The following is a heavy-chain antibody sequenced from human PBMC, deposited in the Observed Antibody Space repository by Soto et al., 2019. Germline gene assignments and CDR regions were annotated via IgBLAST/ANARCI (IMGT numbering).Heavy chain of an antibody. CDR2: INPNSGGT. V-gene: IGHV1-2*04. Sequence: ASLKVSCKASGYTFNGYYMHWVREAPGQGLEWMGWINPNSGGTNYAQKFQGWVTMTRDTSISTAYMELSRLRSDDTAVYYCARDLFAVVAATGYYYGMDVWGQGTTVNVSS. J-gene: IGHJ6*02. CDR1: GYTFNGYY. CDR3: ARDLFAVVAATGYYYGMDV. D-gene: IGHD2-15*01.